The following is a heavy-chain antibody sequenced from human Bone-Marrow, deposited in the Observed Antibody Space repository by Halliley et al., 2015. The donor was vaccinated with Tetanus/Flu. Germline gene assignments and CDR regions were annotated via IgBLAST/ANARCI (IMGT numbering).Heavy chain of an antibody. CDR2: IYYSGTS. CDR1: GGSISSGGYY. D-gene: IGHD3-16*02. CDR3: ARSPPGVVWGSHLTYHFAS. J-gene: IGHJ4*02. V-gene: IGHV4-31*11. Sequence: TLSLTCGVSGGSISSGGYYWSWIRQRPGTGLEWIGYIYYSGTSYYNPSLKSRVTISLDTSNNQFSLRLTSVTAADTAIYYCARSPPGVVWGSHLTYHFASWGPGTLVTVSS.